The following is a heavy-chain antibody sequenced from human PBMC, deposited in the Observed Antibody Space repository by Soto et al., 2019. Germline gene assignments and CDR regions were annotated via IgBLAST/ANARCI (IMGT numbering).Heavy chain of an antibody. CDR2: TYYRSKWYN. Sequence: PSQTLSLTCAISGDSVSSNSAAWNWIRQSPSRGLEWLGRTYYRSKWYNDYAVSVKSRITINPDTSKNQFSLQLNSVTPEDTAVYYCAREGITGTTLYYYGMDVWGQGTTVTVFS. CDR3: AREGITGTTLYYYGMDV. CDR1: GDSVSSNSAA. V-gene: IGHV6-1*01. D-gene: IGHD1-7*01. J-gene: IGHJ6*02.